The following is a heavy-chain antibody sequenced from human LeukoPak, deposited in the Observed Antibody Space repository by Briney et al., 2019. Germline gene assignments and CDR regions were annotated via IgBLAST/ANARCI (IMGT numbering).Heavy chain of an antibody. CDR2: INWNGGST. CDR3: ARTPAEWIQLWAYYTNYYYMDV. D-gene: IGHD5-18*01. CDR1: GFTFSSYW. Sequence: GGSLRLSCAASGFTFSSYWMHWVRQAPGKGLVWVSGINWNGGSTGYADSVKGRFTISRDNAKNSLYLQMNSLRAEDTALYYCARTPAEWIQLWAYYTNYYYMDVWGKGTTVTVSS. V-gene: IGHV3-20*04. J-gene: IGHJ6*03.